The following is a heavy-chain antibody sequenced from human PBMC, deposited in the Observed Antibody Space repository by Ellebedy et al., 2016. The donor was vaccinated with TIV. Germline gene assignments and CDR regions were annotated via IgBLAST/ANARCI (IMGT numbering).Heavy chain of an antibody. CDR3: ATVGYGSGAGSGFDP. Sequence: MPSETLSLTCAVYDGSFSDYYWCWIRQSPGKGLEWIGEVHHSGSTIYSPSLRSRVTISVDTSKSQFSLNLNSVTAADTAVYYCATVGYGSGAGSGFDPWGQGTLVTVSS. CDR2: VHHSGST. CDR1: DGSFSDYY. D-gene: IGHD3-10*01. V-gene: IGHV4-34*01. J-gene: IGHJ5*02.